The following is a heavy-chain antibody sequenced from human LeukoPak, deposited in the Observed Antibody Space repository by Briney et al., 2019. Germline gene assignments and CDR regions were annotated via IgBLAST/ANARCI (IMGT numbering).Heavy chain of an antibody. D-gene: IGHD3-9*01. CDR2: ISGSGGST. CDR3: AKCILTGYYKGYMDV. Sequence: GGSLRLSCAASGFTFSNAWMSWVRQAPGKGLEWVSAISGSGGSTYYADSVKGRFTISRDNSKNTLYLQMNSLRAEDTAVYYCAKCILTGYYKGYMDVWGKGTTVTISS. V-gene: IGHV3-23*01. CDR1: GFTFSNAW. J-gene: IGHJ6*03.